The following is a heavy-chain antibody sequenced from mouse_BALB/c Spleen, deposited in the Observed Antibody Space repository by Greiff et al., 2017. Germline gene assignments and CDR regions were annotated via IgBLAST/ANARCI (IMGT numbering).Heavy chain of an antibody. CDR2: ISSGGSYT. V-gene: IGHV5-9-1*01. J-gene: IGHJ3*01. Sequence: EVMLVESGGGLVKPGGSLKLSCAASGFTFSSYAMSWVRQTPEKRLEWVATISSGGSYTYYPDSVKGRFTISRDNAKNTLYLQMSSLTSEDTAVYYCASGYGSSPFAYWGQGTLVTVSA. CDR1: GFTFSSYA. CDR3: ASGYGSSPFAY. D-gene: IGHD1-1*01.